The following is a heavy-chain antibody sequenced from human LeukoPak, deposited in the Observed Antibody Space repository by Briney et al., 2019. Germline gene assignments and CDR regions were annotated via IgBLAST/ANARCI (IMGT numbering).Heavy chain of an antibody. CDR3: ARDLSGWYLRVWFDP. J-gene: IGHJ5*02. Sequence: GGSLRLSCVASGFTFSSYEMNWVRQAPGKGLEWVANIKQDGSEKYYVDSVKGRFTISRDNAKNSLYLQMNSLRAEDTAVYYCARDLSGWYLRVWFDPWGQGTLVTVSS. V-gene: IGHV3-7*01. CDR2: IKQDGSEK. CDR1: GFTFSSYE. D-gene: IGHD6-19*01.